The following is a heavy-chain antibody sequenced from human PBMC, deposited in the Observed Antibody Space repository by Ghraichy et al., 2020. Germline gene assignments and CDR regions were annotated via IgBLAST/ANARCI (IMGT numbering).Heavy chain of an antibody. V-gene: IGHV3-23*01. J-gene: IGHJ4*02. Sequence: GESLNISCAASGFTFSSDGMSWVRQAPGKGLEWVSAISRSGGSTYYADSVKGRFTISRDNSKNTLYLQMNSLRAEDTAVYYCAKDPWELRGYFDHWGQGTLVTVSS. CDR1: GFTFSSDG. CDR2: ISRSGGST. CDR3: AKDPWELRGYFDH. D-gene: IGHD1-26*01.